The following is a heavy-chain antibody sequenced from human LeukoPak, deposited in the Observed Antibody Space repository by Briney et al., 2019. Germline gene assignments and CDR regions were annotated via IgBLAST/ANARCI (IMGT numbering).Heavy chain of an antibody. CDR2: ISSSSSYI. J-gene: IGHJ4*02. V-gene: IGHV3-21*01. D-gene: IGHD3-22*01. CDR1: GFTFSSYS. Sequence: GGSLRLSCAASGFTFSSYSMNWVRQAPGKGLEGVSSISSSSSYIYYADSVKGRFTISRDNAKNSLYLQMNSLRAEDTAVYYCARDYYDSSGPTYYDYWGQGTLVTVSS. CDR3: ARDYYDSSGPTYYDY.